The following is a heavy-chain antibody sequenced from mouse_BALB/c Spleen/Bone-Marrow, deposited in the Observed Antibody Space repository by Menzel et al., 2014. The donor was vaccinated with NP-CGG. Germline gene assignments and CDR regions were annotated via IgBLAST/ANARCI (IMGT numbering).Heavy chain of an antibody. V-gene: IGHV5-6-3*01. Sequence: EVNVVESGGGLVQPGGSLKLSCAASGFTFSSYGMSWVRQTPDKRLESVATINSNGGSTYYPDSVKGRFTISRDNAKNTLYLQMSSLKSEDTAMYYCAKDYYGSSYAMDYWGQGTSVTVSS. CDR1: GFTFSSYG. J-gene: IGHJ4*01. D-gene: IGHD1-1*01. CDR3: AKDYYGSSYAMDY. CDR2: INSNGGST.